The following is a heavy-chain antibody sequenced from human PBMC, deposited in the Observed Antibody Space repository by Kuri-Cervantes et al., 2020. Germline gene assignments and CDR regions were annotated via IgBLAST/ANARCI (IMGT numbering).Heavy chain of an antibody. CDR3: ARRMFARALVGFDI. CDR2: IYTGDSDT. V-gene: IGHV5-51*01. D-gene: IGHD3-10*02. J-gene: IGHJ3*02. CDR1: DYSFTSDW. Sequence: GEALKICCEGSDYSFTSDWIGWVRQLPRKGLEWMGIIYTGDSDTSYSTSFQGQVTISADKSISTDYLQWSRLKASDTAMYYCARRMFARALVGFDIWGQGTMVTVSS.